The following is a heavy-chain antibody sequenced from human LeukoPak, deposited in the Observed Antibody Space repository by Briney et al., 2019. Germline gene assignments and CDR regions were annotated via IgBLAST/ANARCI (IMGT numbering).Heavy chain of an antibody. CDR1: GFTFSNYG. J-gene: IGHJ4*02. Sequence: GGSLRLSCAASGFTFSNYGMHWVRQAPGKGLEWVAVIWHDGSNKYYADSVKGRFTISRDNSKNRLYLQMNSLRAEDTAVYYCARNYFDCWGQGTLVTVSS. V-gene: IGHV3-33*01. CDR3: ARNYFDC. CDR2: IWHDGSNK.